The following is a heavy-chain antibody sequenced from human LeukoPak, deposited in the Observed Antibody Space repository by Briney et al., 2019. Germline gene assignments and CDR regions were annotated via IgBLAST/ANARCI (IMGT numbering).Heavy chain of an antibody. CDR2: ISYDGSNK. CDR3: AKDLITMVRGDDYYYYGMDV. Sequence: GRSLRLSCAASGFTFSSYGMHWVRQAPGNGLEWVAVISYDGSNKYYADSVKGRFTISRDNSKNTLYLQMNSLRAEDTAVYYCAKDLITMVRGDDYYYYGMDVWGQGTTVTVSS. D-gene: IGHD3-10*01. CDR1: GFTFSSYG. J-gene: IGHJ6*02. V-gene: IGHV3-30*18.